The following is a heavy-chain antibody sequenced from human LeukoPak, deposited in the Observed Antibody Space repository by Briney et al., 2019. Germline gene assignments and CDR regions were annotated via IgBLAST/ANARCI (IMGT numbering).Heavy chain of an antibody. D-gene: IGHD4-17*01. Sequence: GESLRLSCSASGFTFTSYSMNWVRQAPGKGLEWVSSIDPSYTYIYYADSVKGRFTISRDNAQNSLYLQVNSLRPEDTAVYYCTRGSFGDYEYWGQGTLVTVSS. J-gene: IGHJ4*02. V-gene: IGHV3-21*01. CDR1: GFTFTSYS. CDR3: TRGSFGDYEY. CDR2: IDPSYTYI.